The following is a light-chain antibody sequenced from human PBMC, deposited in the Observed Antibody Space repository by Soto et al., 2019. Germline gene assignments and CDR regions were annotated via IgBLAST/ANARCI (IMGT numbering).Light chain of an antibody. J-gene: IGLJ1*01. V-gene: IGLV1-51*01. CDR2: DDN. CDR3: GSYAVTNIFV. CDR1: SSNIGGNS. Sequence: QSVMTQPPSVSAAPGQKVTISCSGSSSNIGGNSVSWYQQLPGTAPKLLIYDDNKRPSGIPDRFSGSKSGTSATLGITGFQTGDEADYYCGSYAVTNIFVFGTGTKLTVL.